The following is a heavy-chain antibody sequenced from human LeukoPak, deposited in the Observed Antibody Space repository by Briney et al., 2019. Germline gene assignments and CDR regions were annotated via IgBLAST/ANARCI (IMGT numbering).Heavy chain of an antibody. CDR3: GRAFPPLRTSSAGDL. Sequence: PGGSLRLSCSASVFSFSDYDMNWVRQAPGKGLEWVSAISGRSSHVYYGESVKGRFTISSDNAKNSLYLQLDSLGVEATAVYYCGRAFPPLRTSSAGDLWGQGTLVTVSS. J-gene: IGHJ1*01. V-gene: IGHV3-21*01. CDR1: VFSFSDYD. CDR2: ISGRSSHV. D-gene: IGHD3-16*01.